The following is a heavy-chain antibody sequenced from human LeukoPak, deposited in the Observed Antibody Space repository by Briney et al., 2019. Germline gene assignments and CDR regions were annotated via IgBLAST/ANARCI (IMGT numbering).Heavy chain of an antibody. D-gene: IGHD3-22*01. CDR3: AKVRPTMIVVVTSGYFDY. J-gene: IGHJ4*02. V-gene: IGHV3-23*01. CDR2: ITGGRST. CDR1: GFTFSNYA. Sequence: SGGSLRLYCAASGFTFSNYAMSWVRQAPGKGLEWISGITGGRSTYYADSVKGRFTISRDNSKNTLYLQMNSLRAEDTAVYYCAKVRPTMIVVVTSGYFDYWGQGTLVTVSS.